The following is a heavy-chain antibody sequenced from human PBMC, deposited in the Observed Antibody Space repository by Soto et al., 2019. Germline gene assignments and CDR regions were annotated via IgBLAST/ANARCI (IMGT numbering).Heavy chain of an antibody. J-gene: IGHJ4*02. CDR2: VYYNGVT. CDR1: GGSISSDS. CDR3: ARRSRSSSGWYYLDY. D-gene: IGHD6-19*01. V-gene: IGHV4-59*01. Sequence: QVQLQESGPGLVKPSETLALTCTVSGGSISSDSWSWIRQPPGKRLEWIGYVYYNGVTKYNPSLESRVTISVDTSQNQFSLKLNSVTAVDTAIYYCARRSRSSSGWYYLDYWGQRTLVTVSS.